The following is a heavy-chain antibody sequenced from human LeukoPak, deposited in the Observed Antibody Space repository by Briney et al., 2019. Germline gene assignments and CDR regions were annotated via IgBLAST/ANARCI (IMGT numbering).Heavy chain of an antibody. CDR3: ARSNLNDY. V-gene: IGHV3-21*01. J-gene: IGHJ4*02. Sequence: GVSLRLSCGACGFTFSTYSMNWVRQAPGEGLVGVSAITGRSSNIYYADSVKGRLPLPRDNAKNSLYLQMNSLRAEHTAVYYCARSNLNDYWGQGTLVTVPS. D-gene: IGHD2/OR15-2a*01. CDR2: ITGRSSNI. CDR1: GFTFSTYS.